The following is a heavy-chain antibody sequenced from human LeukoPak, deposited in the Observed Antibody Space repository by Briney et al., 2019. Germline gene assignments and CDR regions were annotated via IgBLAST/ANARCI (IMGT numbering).Heavy chain of an antibody. CDR1: GGTFSSYA. V-gene: IGHV1-69*05. CDR2: IIPIFGTA. Sequence: ASVKVSCKASGGTFSSYAISWVRQAPGQGLEWMGGIIPIFGTANYAQKFQGRVTITTDESTSTAYMELSSLRSEDTAVYYCASDNFDRLLSGAFDIWGQGTMVTVSS. CDR3: ASDNFDRLLSGAFDI. D-gene: IGHD3-9*01. J-gene: IGHJ3*02.